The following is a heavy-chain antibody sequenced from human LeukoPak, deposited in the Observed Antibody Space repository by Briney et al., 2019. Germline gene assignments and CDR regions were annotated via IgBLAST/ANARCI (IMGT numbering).Heavy chain of an antibody. CDR1: GFTFSGSA. V-gene: IGHV3-73*01. Sequence: GSLRLSCAASGFTFSGSAMHWVRQASGKGLEWVGRIKSKANSYATAYAATVKGRFTISRDDSKNTAYLRMNSLQTEDTAVYYCTRQSGDYWGQGTLVTVSS. J-gene: IGHJ4*02. CDR3: TRQSGDY. CDR2: IKSKANSYAT.